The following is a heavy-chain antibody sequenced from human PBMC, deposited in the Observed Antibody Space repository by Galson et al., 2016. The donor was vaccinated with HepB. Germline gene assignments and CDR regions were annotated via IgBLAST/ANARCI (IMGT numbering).Heavy chain of an antibody. CDR2: MSYDGYSI. D-gene: IGHD6-19*01. J-gene: IGHJ4*02. Sequence: SLRLSCAASGIAFSNSIMHWVRQAPGKGLDWVALMSYDGYSIQYGDSVRGRFTISRDDSKNTLYLEMNSLRAEDTAVYFCAREGYTRGWAGAVDNWGLGTLVTVSS. V-gene: IGHV3-30-3*01. CDR1: GIAFSNSI. CDR3: AREGYTRGWAGAVDN.